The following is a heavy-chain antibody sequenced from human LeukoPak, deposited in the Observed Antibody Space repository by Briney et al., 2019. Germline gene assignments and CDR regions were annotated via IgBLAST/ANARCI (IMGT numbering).Heavy chain of an antibody. CDR2: INTDGTTT. V-gene: IGHV3-74*01. D-gene: IGHD6-19*01. CDR1: GFTFSSYW. J-gene: IGHJ5*02. CDR3: ARQYTVVAVAVEP. Sequence: PGGSLRLSCAASGFTFSSYWMHWVRQAPGKGLVWVSRINTDGTTTNYADSVKGRFTISRDNAKNTVYLQMNSLRGDDTAVYYCARQYTVVAVAVEPWGQGTLVTVSS.